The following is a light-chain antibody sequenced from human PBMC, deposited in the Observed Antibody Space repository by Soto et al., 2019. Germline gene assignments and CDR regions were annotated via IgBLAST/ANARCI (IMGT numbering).Light chain of an antibody. Sequence: LQMTPSPSTLSASVGSTSPITCRASQTISRWLAWYQQKPGKAPRLLIYTASTLESGVPSRFSASGSGTEFTLTISSLHPDDFATYYCQEYNSYSTFGQGTKVDIK. J-gene: IGKJ1*01. CDR3: QEYNSYST. CDR1: QTISRW. V-gene: IGKV1-5*01. CDR2: TAS.